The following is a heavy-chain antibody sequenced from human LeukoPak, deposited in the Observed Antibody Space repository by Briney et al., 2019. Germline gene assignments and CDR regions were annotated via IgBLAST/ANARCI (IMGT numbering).Heavy chain of an antibody. CDR3: ARVFGHRARWLDDFDY. Sequence: ASVKVSCKASGYTFTGYYMHWVRQAPGQGLEWMGWINTNTGNPTYAQGFTGRFVFSLDTSVSTAYLQISSLKAEDTAVYYCARVFGHRARWLDDFDYWGQGTLVTVSS. J-gene: IGHJ4*02. D-gene: IGHD6-19*01. CDR2: INTNTGNP. V-gene: IGHV7-4-1*02. CDR1: GYTFTGYY.